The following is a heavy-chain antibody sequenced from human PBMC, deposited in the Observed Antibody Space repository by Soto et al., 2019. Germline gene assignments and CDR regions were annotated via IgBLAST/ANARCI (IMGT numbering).Heavy chain of an antibody. CDR3: ARDRGTHYFGSGSYYSDAFDI. CDR1: GGTFSSYT. J-gene: IGHJ3*02. CDR2: IIPILGIA. Sequence: QVQLVQYGAEVKKPGSSVKVSCKASGGTFSSYTISWVRQAPGQGLEWMGRIIPILGIANYAQKFQGRVTITADKSTSTAYIELSSLRSEDTAVYYCARDRGTHYFGSGSYYSDAFDIWGQGTMVTVSS. V-gene: IGHV1-69*08. D-gene: IGHD3-10*01.